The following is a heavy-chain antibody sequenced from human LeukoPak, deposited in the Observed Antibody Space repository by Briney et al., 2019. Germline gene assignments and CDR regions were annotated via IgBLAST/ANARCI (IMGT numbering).Heavy chain of an antibody. Sequence: GGSLRLSCAASGSTFSSYGMNWVRQAPGKGLEWVSSISGSDDSTYYADSVKGRFTISRDISKNTLHLQMNSLRAEDTAIYYCAKGALWDYFDFWGQGTLVTVSS. CDR2: ISGSDDST. CDR1: GSTFSSYG. J-gene: IGHJ4*02. CDR3: AKGALWDYFDF. D-gene: IGHD7-27*01. V-gene: IGHV3-23*01.